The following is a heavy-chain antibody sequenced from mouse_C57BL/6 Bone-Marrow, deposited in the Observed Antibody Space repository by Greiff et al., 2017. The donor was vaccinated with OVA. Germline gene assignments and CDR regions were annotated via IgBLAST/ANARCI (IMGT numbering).Heavy chain of an antibody. CDR2: IHPNSGST. J-gene: IGHJ3*01. D-gene: IGHD1-1*01. V-gene: IGHV1-64*01. Sequence: QVQLQQPGAELVMPGASVKLSCKASGYTFTSYWMHWVKQRPGQGLEWIGMIHPNSGSTNYNEKFKSKATLTVDKSSSTAYMQLSSLTSEDSAVYYCARLFYYYGSSYGFAYWGQGTLVTVSA. CDR3: ARLFYYYGSSYGFAY. CDR1: GYTFTSYW.